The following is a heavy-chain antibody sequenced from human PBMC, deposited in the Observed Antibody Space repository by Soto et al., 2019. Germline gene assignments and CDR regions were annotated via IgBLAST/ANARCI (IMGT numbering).Heavy chain of an antibody. CDR2: IYYSGST. J-gene: IGHJ4*02. CDR3: ARGSGAFDY. D-gene: IGHD2-15*01. CDR1: GDSITSNSYF. Sequence: PSETLSLTCTVSGDSITSNSYFWAWIRQPPGKGLEWIGYIYYSGSTNYNPSLKSRVTISVDTSKNQFSLKLSSVTAADTAVYYCARGSGAFDYWGQGTLVTVSS. V-gene: IGHV4-61*05.